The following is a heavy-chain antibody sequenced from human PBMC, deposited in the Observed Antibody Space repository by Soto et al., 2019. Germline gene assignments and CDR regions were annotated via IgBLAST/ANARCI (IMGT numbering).Heavy chain of an antibody. CDR1: GFTFSNAW. CDR2: FKSKTDGGTT. Sequence: PGGSLRLSCAASGFTFSNAWMNWVRQAPGKGLEWVGRFKSKTDGGTTDYAAPVKGRFTISRDDSKNTLYLQMNSLKTEDTAVYYCTSGQWEPRDYYYYSGMEVWGQGTSVTVSS. J-gene: IGHJ6*01. D-gene: IGHD1-26*01. CDR3: TSGQWEPRDYYYYSGMEV. V-gene: IGHV3-15*07.